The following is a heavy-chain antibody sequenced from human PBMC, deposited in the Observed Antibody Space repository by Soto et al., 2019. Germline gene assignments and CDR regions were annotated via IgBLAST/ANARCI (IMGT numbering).Heavy chain of an antibody. D-gene: IGHD3-22*01. CDR2: IIPIFGTA. V-gene: IGHV1-69*01. CDR1: GGSFNRHT. CDR3: ARGWGYDSTDYYYAY. Sequence: QVQLVQSGAEVRKPGSSVRVSCKASGGSFNRHTISWVRQAPGQGLEWMGGIIPIFGTANLARKFQGRVTIIADESTSTVYMELSSLRSDDTAIYYCARGWGYDSTDYYYAYWGQGTLVIVSS. J-gene: IGHJ4*02.